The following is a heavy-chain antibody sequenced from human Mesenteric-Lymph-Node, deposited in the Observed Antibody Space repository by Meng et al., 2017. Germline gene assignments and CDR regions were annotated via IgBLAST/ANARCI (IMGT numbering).Heavy chain of an antibody. CDR2: IYYSGST. Sequence: VWVEEVRPGVVKPLPTLCLDCTGSGGCITMGDSYWSWIRQRPGKGLEWIGCIYYSGSTYYNPSLKGRVTTSVDTSKNQFSLNLSSVTAADTAVYYCARGQRSYSGSYPEWFDPWGQGTLVTVSS. D-gene: IGHD1-26*01. V-gene: IGHV4-30-4*01. CDR1: GGCITMGDSY. J-gene: IGHJ5*02. CDR3: ARGQRSYSGSYPEWFDP.